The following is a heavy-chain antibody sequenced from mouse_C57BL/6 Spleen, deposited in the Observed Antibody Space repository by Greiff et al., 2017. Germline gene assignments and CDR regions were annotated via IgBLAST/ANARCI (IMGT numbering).Heavy chain of an antibody. J-gene: IGHJ2*01. CDR2: IDPSDSYT. D-gene: IGHD4-1*01. Sequence: QVQLQQSGAELVKPGASVKLSCKASGYTFTSYWMQWVKQRPGQGLEWIGEIDPSDSYTNYNQKFKGKATLTVDTSSSTAYMQLSSLTSEDSAVYYGARLNWDDYWGQGTTLTVSS. CDR1: GYTFTSYW. V-gene: IGHV1-50*01. CDR3: ARLNWDDY.